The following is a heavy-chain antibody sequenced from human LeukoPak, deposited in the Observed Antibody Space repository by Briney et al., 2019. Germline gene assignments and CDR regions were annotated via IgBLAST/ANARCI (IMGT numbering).Heavy chain of an antibody. J-gene: IGHJ1*01. CDR3: AKGSGYYPEYFQH. V-gene: IGHV3-23*01. D-gene: IGHD3-22*01. Sequence: GGSLRLSCAASGFTFSSYAMSWGRQAPGKGLEWVSAISGSGGSTYYADSVKGRFTISRDNSKNTLYLQMNSLRAEDTAVYYCAKGSGYYPEYFQHWGQGTLVTVSS. CDR2: ISGSGGST. CDR1: GFTFSSYA.